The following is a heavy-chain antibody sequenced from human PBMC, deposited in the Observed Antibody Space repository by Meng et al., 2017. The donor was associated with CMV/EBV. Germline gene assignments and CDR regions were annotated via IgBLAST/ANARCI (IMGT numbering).Heavy chain of an antibody. J-gene: IGHJ4*02. D-gene: IGHD6-13*01. Sequence: GESLKISCVAFDFTVSTYYMSWVRQAPGKGLEWVSIIYSGGTTYYADSVKGRFTISRDNSQNTVYLQMNSLKAEDTAVYYCARDAGGGQLGLEYWGQGTLVTVSS. CDR3: ARDAGGGQLGLEY. V-gene: IGHV3-53*01. CDR1: DFTVSTYY. CDR2: IYSGGTT.